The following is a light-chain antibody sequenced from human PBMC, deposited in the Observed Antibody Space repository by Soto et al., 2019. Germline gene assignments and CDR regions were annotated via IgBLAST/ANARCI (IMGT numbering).Light chain of an antibody. J-gene: IGLJ1*01. CDR1: SSDVGGFYY. CDR3: TSYTGRGASYV. V-gene: IGLV2-14*01. CDR2: EVN. Sequence: QSVLTQPASVSGSPGQSITVSCTGTSSDVGGFYYVSWYQHHPGKAPKVMIYEVNNRPSGVSDRFSGSQSGNTASLTISGLQAEDEADYYCTSYTGRGASYVFGTGTKVTVL.